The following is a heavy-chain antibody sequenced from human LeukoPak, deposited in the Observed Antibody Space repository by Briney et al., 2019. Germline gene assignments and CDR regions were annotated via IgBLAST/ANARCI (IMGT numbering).Heavy chain of an antibody. Sequence: GGSLRLSCAASGFTFSSYGMHWVRQAPGKGLEWVSSISSSSSYIYYADSVKGRFTISRDNAKNSLYLQMNSLRAEDTAVYYCARDLYSGWYYYYYGMDVWGQGTTVTVSS. D-gene: IGHD6-19*01. J-gene: IGHJ6*02. CDR3: ARDLYSGWYYYYYGMDV. CDR2: ISSSSSYI. CDR1: GFTFSSYG. V-gene: IGHV3-21*01.